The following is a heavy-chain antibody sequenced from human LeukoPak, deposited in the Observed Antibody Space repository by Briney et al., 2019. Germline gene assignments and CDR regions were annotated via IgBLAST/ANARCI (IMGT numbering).Heavy chain of an antibody. J-gene: IGHJ4*02. CDR3: ARRWPHSSGYYLFDY. D-gene: IGHD3-22*01. CDR2: IIPIFGTT. V-gene: IGHV1-69*05. CDR1: GGTFSSHG. Sequence: SVKVSCKASGGTFSSHGFSWVRQAPGQGLVWMGGIIPIFGTTNYAQKFQGRVTITTDESTSTGYMELSSLRSEDTAVYYCARRWPHSSGYYLFDYWGQGTLVTVSS.